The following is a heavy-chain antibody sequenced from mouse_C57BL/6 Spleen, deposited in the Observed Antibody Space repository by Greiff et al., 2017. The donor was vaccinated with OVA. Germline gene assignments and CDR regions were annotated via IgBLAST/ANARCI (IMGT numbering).Heavy chain of an antibody. V-gene: IGHV1-15*01. CDR2: IDPETGGT. CDR3: TSSSTGTDWYFDV. CDR1: GYTFTDYE. J-gene: IGHJ1*03. D-gene: IGHD4-1*02. Sequence: VQLQQSGAELVRPGASVTLSCKASGYTFTDYEMHWVKQTPVHGLEWIGAIDPETGGTAYNQKFKGKAILTADKSSSTAYMELRSLTSEDSAVYYCTSSSTGTDWYFDVWGTGTTVTDSS.